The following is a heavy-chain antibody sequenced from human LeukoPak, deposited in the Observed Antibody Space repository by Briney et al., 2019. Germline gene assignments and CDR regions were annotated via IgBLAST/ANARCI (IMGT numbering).Heavy chain of an antibody. CDR1: GFTFSSYT. J-gene: IGHJ1*01. CDR3: ARDGGDYYDSSGYPFHH. Sequence: PGGSLRLSCAASGFTFSSYTMNWVRQAPGKGLEWVSYISTSSSYIYYGDSVKGRFSISRDNAKKSLYLQMNSLRAGDTAVYYCARDGGDYYDSSGYPFHHWGQGTLVTVSS. CDR2: ISTSSSYI. D-gene: IGHD3-22*01. V-gene: IGHV3-21*01.